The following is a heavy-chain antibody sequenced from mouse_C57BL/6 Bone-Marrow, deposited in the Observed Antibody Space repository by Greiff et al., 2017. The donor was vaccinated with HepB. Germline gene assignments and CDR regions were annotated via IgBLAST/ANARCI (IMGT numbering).Heavy chain of an antibody. CDR2: LNPSTGGT. Sequence: EVQLQESGPKLVKPGASVKISCKASGYSFTGYYMNWVKQSPEKSLEWIGELNPSTGGTTYNQKFKAKATLTVDKSSSTAYMQLKSLTSEDSAVYYCARRGTVVATDFDYWGQGTTLTVSS. J-gene: IGHJ2*01. CDR3: ARRGTVVATDFDY. CDR1: GYSFTGYY. D-gene: IGHD1-1*01. V-gene: IGHV1-42*01.